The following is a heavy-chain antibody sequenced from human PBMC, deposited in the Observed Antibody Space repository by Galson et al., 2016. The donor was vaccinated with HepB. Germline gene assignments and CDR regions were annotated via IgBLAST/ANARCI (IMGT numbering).Heavy chain of an antibody. Sequence: SLRLSCAASGFTFSNYPMNWVRQAPGKGLQWVSTIAARSDGSYYEDSVRGRFTTSRDNSKNTLSLQMNNLGVEDTALYFCVRDNFADHWGQGTLVTVSS. CDR3: VRDNFADH. V-gene: IGHV3-23*01. CDR1: GFTFSNYP. D-gene: IGHD4-23*01. J-gene: IGHJ4*02. CDR2: IAARSDGS.